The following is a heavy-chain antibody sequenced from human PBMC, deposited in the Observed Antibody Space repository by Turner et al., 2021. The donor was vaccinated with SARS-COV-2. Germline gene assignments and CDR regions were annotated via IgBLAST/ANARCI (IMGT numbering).Heavy chain of an antibody. Sequence: QLQLQESGPGLVKPSETLSLTCTVSGGSISSSSYYWGWIRQPPGKGLEWIGSIFYGGRTYYTPSPKSRVPISVDTSKTQFSLRLSPVTAANTAVYYWAKLPVGYNGSGSYYHYGLDVWGQGTTVTVSS. V-gene: IGHV4-39*01. CDR3: AKLPVGYNGSGSYYHYGLDV. CDR2: IFYGGRT. CDR1: GGSISSSSYY. D-gene: IGHD3-10*01. J-gene: IGHJ6*02.